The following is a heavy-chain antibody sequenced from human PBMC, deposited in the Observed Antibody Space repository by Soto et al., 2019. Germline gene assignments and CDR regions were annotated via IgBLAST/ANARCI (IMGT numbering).Heavy chain of an antibody. Sequence: PSETLSLTCTVSGGSISSGDYYWSWIRQPPGKGLEWIGYIYYSGSTYYNSSLKSRVTISVDTSKNQFSLKLSSVTAADTAVYYCAREVTYYYDSSGYYYVFDWGQGTLVTVSS. V-gene: IGHV4-30-4*01. CDR3: AREVTYYYDSSGYYYVFD. J-gene: IGHJ4*02. CDR1: GGSISSGDYY. CDR2: IYYSGST. D-gene: IGHD3-22*01.